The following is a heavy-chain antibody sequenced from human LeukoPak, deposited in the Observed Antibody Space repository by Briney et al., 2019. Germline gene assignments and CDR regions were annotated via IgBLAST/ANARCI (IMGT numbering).Heavy chain of an antibody. CDR3: ARRRDEGFDI. V-gene: IGHV1-46*01. Sequence: GASVKVSCKASGYTFSYYYLHWVRQAPGQGLEWMGIINPSGGATNYAQKFRGRVTLTRDTSTGTVYMELSSLISEDTAVYYCARRRDEGFDIWGQGTLVTVSS. CDR2: INPSGGAT. CDR1: GYTFSYYY. J-gene: IGHJ3*02.